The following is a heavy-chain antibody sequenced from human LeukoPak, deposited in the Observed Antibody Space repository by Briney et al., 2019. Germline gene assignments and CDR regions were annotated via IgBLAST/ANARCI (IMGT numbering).Heavy chain of an antibody. V-gene: IGHV1-8*01. CDR3: ARGLKPAPYYYYMDV. Sequence: ASVKVSCKASGYTFTSYDINWVRQATGQGLEWMGWMNPNSGNTGYAQKFQGRVTMTRNTSISTAYMELSSLRSEDTAVYYCARGLKPAPYYYYMDVWGIGTTVTVSS. CDR2: MNPNSGNT. J-gene: IGHJ6*03. CDR1: GYTFTSYD.